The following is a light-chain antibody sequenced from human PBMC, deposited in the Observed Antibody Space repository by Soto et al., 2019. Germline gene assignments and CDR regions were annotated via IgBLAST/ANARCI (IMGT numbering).Light chain of an antibody. V-gene: IGKV3-20*01. Sequence: EIVLTQSAGTLSLSPGERATLSCRASESVSLNYLAWYQQKPGQTPRLLIYGASRRATGIPDRFTAGGSGTDFTLTITRLEPEDFAVYYXQQXXSSPYTFGQGTKLEIK. J-gene: IGKJ2*01. CDR3: QQXXSSPYT. CDR2: GAS. CDR1: ESVSLNY.